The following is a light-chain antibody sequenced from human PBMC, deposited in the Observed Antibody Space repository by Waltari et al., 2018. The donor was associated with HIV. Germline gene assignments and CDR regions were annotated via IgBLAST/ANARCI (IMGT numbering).Light chain of an antibody. J-gene: IGLJ3*02. CDR1: DSNIGSSS. V-gene: IGLV1-44*01. CDR2: CND. Sequence: QSVLAQLPSVSGTPGQTATISCSGSDSNIGSSSVNWFQHLPGMAPNLLICCNDQRPSGVPDRFTGSKSGTSASLAISGLQSEDEADYYCATWDESLQGPLFGGGTKLSVL. CDR3: ATWDESLQGPL.